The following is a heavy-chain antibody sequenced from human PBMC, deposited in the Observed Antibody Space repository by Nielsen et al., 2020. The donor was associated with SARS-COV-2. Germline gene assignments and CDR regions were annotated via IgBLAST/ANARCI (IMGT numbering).Heavy chain of an antibody. V-gene: IGHV4-39*07. CDR2: MYDIGST. Sequence: WVRQPPGKGLEWLVSMYDIGSTFYNPSLKSRVTISVDTSKNQFSLKLSSVTAADTAVYYCARGLPTWVRSSSWFDPWGQGTLVTVSS. J-gene: IGHJ5*02. CDR3: ARGLPTWVRSSSWFDP. D-gene: IGHD3-10*01.